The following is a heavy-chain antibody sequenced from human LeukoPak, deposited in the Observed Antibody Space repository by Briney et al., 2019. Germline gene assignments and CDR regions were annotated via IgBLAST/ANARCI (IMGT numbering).Heavy chain of an antibody. CDR1: GGSISSNY. V-gene: IGHV4-59*08. D-gene: IGHD3-10*01. CDR3: ARHFDHVGSGIYEY. CDR2: IYYSGYT. Sequence: SETLSLTCTVSGGSISSNYWSWIRQPPGKGLEWIGYIYYSGYTNYNPSLKSRVTISVDTSNNQFSLKLSSVTAADTAVYYCARHFDHVGSGIYEYWGQGTLVTVTS. J-gene: IGHJ4*02.